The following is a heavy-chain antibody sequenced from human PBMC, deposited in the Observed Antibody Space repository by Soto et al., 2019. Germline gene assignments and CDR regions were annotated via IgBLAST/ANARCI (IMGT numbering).Heavy chain of an antibody. V-gene: IGHV3-30*18. CDR2: ISYDGSNK. Sequence: GGSLRLSCAASGFTFSSYGMHWVRQAPGKGLEWVAVISYDGSNKYYADSVKGRFTISRDNSKNTLYLQMNSLRAEDTAVYYCAKTGREYYYYYGMDVWGQGTTVTVSS. CDR1: GFTFSSYG. J-gene: IGHJ6*02. CDR3: AKTGREYYYYYGMDV.